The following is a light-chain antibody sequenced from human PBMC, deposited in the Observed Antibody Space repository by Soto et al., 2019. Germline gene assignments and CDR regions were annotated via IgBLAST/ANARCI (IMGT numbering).Light chain of an antibody. Sequence: DIQMTQSPSSLSASVGDRVTITCRASQSMSSYLNWYQQKPGKAPKLLIYAASSLQSGVPSRFSGGGSGTDFTIPISSLQPEDFATYYCQQSYSTLLTFGGGTKVEIK. CDR3: QQSYSTLLT. V-gene: IGKV1-39*01. CDR2: AAS. J-gene: IGKJ4*01. CDR1: QSMSSY.